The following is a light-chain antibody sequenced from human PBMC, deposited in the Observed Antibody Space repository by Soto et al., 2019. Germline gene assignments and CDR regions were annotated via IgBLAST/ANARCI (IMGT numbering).Light chain of an antibody. Sequence: EIVLTQSPATLSVSPGERVTLSCRASQSVDISLASYQQQPGHAPRLLIHGASTRATNIPGRFSSRGSGTQFTLTISSLQHEDFEVYYCQQYSSSPRTFGQATKLEI. CDR2: GAS. CDR3: QQYSSSPRT. V-gene: IGKV3-15*01. CDR1: QSVDIS. J-gene: IGKJ1*01.